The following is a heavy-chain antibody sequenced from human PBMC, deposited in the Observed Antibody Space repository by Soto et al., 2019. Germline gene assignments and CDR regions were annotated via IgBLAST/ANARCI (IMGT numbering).Heavy chain of an antibody. CDR3: AKSLLFVDHGYMDV. CDR1: GGSFTSYS. Sequence: QVHLVQSGAELKKPGSSVKVSCEASGGSFTSYSFTWVRQAPGQGLEWMGRIIPIQGKANYALKFQDRVTITADRSTRTVYMELTSLRPEDTAVYFCAKSLLFVDHGYMDVWGKGPTVTVSS. D-gene: IGHD2-21*01. CDR2: IIPIQGKA. V-gene: IGHV1-69*02. J-gene: IGHJ6*03.